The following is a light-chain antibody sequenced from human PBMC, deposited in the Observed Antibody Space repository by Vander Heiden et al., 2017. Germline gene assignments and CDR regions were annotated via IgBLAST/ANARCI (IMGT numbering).Light chain of an antibody. J-gene: IGKJ1*01. CDR3: QHSYTTPRT. CDR2: TSS. V-gene: IGKV1-39*01. Sequence: SPSSVSPSLGYRVTITCRASQTINNYVNWYQQKPGNAPKLLIYTSSNLHSGVPSRFSGSGSGTEYTLTISSLQPEDFATYYCQHSYTTPRTFGQGTKV. CDR1: QTINNY.